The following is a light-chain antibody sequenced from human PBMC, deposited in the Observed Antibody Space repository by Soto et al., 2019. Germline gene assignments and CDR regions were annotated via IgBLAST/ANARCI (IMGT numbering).Light chain of an antibody. V-gene: IGKV1-17*01. Sequence: DIQMTQSPSSLSASVGDRVTITCRASQDILYDLDWYQQKPGKAPKRLIYPESSLQSGVPSRFSGSRSGTEFTLTISSLQPEDFAIYYCLQHNNYPWTFGQGTKVDIK. CDR2: PES. CDR3: LQHNNYPWT. CDR1: QDILYD. J-gene: IGKJ1*01.